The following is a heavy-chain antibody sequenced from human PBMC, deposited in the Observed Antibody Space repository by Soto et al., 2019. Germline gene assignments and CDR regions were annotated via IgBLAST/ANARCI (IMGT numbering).Heavy chain of an antibody. CDR2: IYYSGST. V-gene: IGHV4-59*01. J-gene: IGHJ4*02. Sequence: SETLSLTCTVSGGSISSYYWSWIRQPPGKGLEWIGYIYYSGSTNCNPPLKSRVTISVDTSKNQFSLKLSSVTAADTALYFCARSYYYDSTGYYRTFDYWGPGTLVTVSS. CDR3: ARSYYYDSTGYYRTFDY. D-gene: IGHD3-22*01. CDR1: GGSISSYY.